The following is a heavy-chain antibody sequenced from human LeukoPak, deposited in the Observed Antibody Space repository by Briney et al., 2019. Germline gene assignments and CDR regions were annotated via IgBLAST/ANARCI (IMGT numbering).Heavy chain of an antibody. Sequence: ASVKVSCKASGFVFTSYGFTWVRQAPGQGLEWMGWISANDGKTHYSERHQGRVTMTTDTVTSTAYMELRSLRSDDTAVYYCARGYSSSWYLDYWGQGTLVTVSS. CDR2: ISANDGKT. CDR1: GFVFTSYG. V-gene: IGHV1-18*01. CDR3: ARGYSSSWYLDY. J-gene: IGHJ4*02. D-gene: IGHD6-13*01.